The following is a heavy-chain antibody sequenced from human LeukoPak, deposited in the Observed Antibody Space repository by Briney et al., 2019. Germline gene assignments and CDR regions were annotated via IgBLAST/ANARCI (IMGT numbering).Heavy chain of an antibody. V-gene: IGHV3-23*01. CDR3: AKDGYSSSLHYFDY. CDR2: ISGSGGST. J-gene: IGHJ4*02. Sequence: GGSLRLSCAASGFTFSSYAMSWVRQAPGKGLEWVSAISGSGGSTYYADSVKGRFTISRDNSKNTLYLQMNSLRAEDTAMYYCAKDGYSSSLHYFDYWGQGTLVTVSS. CDR1: GFTFSSYA. D-gene: IGHD6-6*01.